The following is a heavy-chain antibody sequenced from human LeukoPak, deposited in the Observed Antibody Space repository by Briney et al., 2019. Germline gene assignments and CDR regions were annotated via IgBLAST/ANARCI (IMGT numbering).Heavy chain of an antibody. CDR2: IYSGGST. CDR3: AKVGPVATAGPVDY. V-gene: IGHV3-53*01. D-gene: IGHD5-12*01. Sequence: GGSLRLSCAASGFTVSSNYMSWVRQAPGKGLEWVSVIYSGGSTYYADSVKGRFTISRDNSKNTLYLQMNSLRAEDTAVYYCAKVGPVATAGPVDYWGQGTLVTVSS. CDR1: GFTVSSNY. J-gene: IGHJ4*02.